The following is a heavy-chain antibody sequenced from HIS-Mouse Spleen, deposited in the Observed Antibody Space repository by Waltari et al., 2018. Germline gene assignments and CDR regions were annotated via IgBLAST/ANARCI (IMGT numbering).Heavy chain of an antibody. Sequence: QVQLVQSGAEVKKPGASVKVSCKASGYTFTSYDIHWVRRATGQGLEWMGWMNPNSGNTGYAQKFQGRVTMTRNTSISTAYMELSSLRSEDTAVYYCARGHDYSNYDGNWFDPWGQGTLVTVSS. CDR1: GYTFTSYD. CDR3: ARGHDYSNYDGNWFDP. J-gene: IGHJ5*02. D-gene: IGHD4-4*01. V-gene: IGHV1-8*01. CDR2: MNPNSGNT.